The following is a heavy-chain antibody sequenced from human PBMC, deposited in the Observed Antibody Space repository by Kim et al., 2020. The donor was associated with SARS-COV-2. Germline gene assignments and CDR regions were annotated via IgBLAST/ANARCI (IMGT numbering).Heavy chain of an antibody. Sequence: GGSLRLSCAASGFTFSSYAMHWVRQAPGKGLEWVAVISYDGSNKYYADSVKGRFTISRDNSKNTLYLQMNSLRAEDTAVYYCARDYGGNSGAFDIWGQGT. CDR2: ISYDGSNK. V-gene: IGHV3-30*04. CDR1: GFTFSSYA. D-gene: IGHD4-17*01. CDR3: ARDYGGNSGAFDI. J-gene: IGHJ3*02.